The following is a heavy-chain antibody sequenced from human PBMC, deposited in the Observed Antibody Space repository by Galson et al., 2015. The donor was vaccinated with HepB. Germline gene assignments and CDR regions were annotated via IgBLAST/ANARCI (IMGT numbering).Heavy chain of an antibody. D-gene: IGHD3-10*01. V-gene: IGHV1-18*01. CDR2: ISTYNGNT. CDR3: ARLVSRGVNGSGKFRGYFDY. J-gene: IGHJ4*02. CDR1: GYTFTIYG. Sequence: SVKVSCKASGYTFTIYGISWMRQAPGRGLEWMGWISTYNGNTNYAQNLQGRVTMITDTSTSTAYMELRSLRSDDTAVYHCARLVSRGVNGSGKFRGYFDYWGQGTLVTVSS.